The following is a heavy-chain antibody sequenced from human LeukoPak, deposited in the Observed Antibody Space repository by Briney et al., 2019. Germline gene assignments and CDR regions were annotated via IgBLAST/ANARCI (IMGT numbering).Heavy chain of an antibody. CDR1: GFTFSSYG. J-gene: IGHJ6*02. D-gene: IGHD6-19*01. Sequence: PGGSLRLSCAASGFTFSSYGMHWVRQAPGKGLEWVAVISYDGSNKYYADSVKGRFTISRDNSKNTLYLQMNSLRAEDTAVYYCAKDYTDQQWLYPPTLWYYYGMDVWGQGTTVTVSS. CDR3: AKDYTDQQWLYPPTLWYYYGMDV. V-gene: IGHV3-30*18. CDR2: ISYDGSNK.